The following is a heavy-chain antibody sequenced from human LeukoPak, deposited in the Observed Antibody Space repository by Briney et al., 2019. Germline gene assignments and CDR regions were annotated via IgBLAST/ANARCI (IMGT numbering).Heavy chain of an antibody. CDR3: AKRPDCSTTNCFRFEY. V-gene: IGHV3-23*01. CDR1: GFTFSTYA. D-gene: IGHD2-2*01. Sequence: GGSLRLSCAAPGFTFSTYAMSWVRQAPGQGLEWVSSINGDGGSTYYAESVKGRFTVSRDNSKNTLYLQMDSLRAEDTAVYYCAKRPDCSTTNCFRFEYWGQGTLVTVSS. J-gene: IGHJ4*02. CDR2: INGDGGST.